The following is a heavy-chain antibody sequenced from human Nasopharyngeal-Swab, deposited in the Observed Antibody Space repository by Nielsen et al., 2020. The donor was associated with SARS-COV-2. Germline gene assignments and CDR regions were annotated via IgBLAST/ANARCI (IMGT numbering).Heavy chain of an antibody. D-gene: IGHD5-24*01. Sequence: GESLKISCAASGFTVSSNYMSWVRQAPGKGLEWVSVIYSGGSTYYADSVKGRFTISRDNAKNSLYLQMNSLRAEDTAVYYCAREVGGWLQLILDYWGQGTLVTVSS. J-gene: IGHJ4*02. V-gene: IGHV3-53*01. CDR2: IYSGGST. CDR3: AREVGGWLQLILDY. CDR1: GFTVSSNY.